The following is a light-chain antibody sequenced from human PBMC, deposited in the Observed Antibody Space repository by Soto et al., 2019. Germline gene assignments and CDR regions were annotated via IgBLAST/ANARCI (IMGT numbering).Light chain of an antibody. Sequence: DIQMTQSPSTLSASVGDRVTITCRAGQTISNYLAWYQQKPGEAPKVLIYDVFTLQSGVPSRFSGGGSGTEFTLTITSLQPDDFGTYYCQEYTTYSRTFGQGTKVEVK. J-gene: IGKJ1*01. CDR3: QEYTTYSRT. CDR2: DVF. CDR1: QTISNY. V-gene: IGKV1-5*01.